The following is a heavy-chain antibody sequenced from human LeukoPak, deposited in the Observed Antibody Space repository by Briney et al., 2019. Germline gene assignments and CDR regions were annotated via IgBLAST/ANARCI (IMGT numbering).Heavy chain of an antibody. V-gene: IGHV3-30*03. CDR2: LSFDGNHQ. D-gene: IGHD6-19*01. J-gene: IGHJ4*02. Sequence: GGSLRLSCSASGFTFSSFGMHWVRQAPGRGLEWVALLSFDGNHQFYADSVKGRFTLSRDNFKNMVFLEMTSLRVEDTAVYYCARDWFDSGWYLDHWGQGALVTVSS. CDR3: ARDWFDSGWYLDH. CDR1: GFTFSSFG.